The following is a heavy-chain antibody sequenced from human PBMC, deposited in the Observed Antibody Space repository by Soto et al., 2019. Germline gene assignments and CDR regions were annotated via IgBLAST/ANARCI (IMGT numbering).Heavy chain of an antibody. CDR3: ARVIYDFWSGYRWFDP. D-gene: IGHD3-3*01. CDR2: ISAYNGNT. Sequence: QVQLVQSGAEVKKPGASVKVSCKASGYTFTSYGISWVRQAPGQGLERMGWISAYNGNTNYAQKLQGRVTMTTDTSTSTAYMELRSLRSDDTAVYYCARVIYDFWSGYRWFDPWGQGTLVTVSS. V-gene: IGHV1-18*01. J-gene: IGHJ5*02. CDR1: GYTFTSYG.